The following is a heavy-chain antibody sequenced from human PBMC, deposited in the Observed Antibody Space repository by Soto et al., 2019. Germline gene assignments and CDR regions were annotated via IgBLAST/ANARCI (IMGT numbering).Heavy chain of an antibody. CDR3: ARDEIVVVPAAIIYYYGMDV. V-gene: IGHV1-69*01. D-gene: IGHD2-2*01. J-gene: IGHJ6*02. Sequence: QVQLVQSGAEVKKPGSSVKVSCKASGGTFSSYAISWVRQAPGQGLEWMGGIIPIFGTANYAQKFQGRVTITADESTSTAYMELRSLRSHDTAVYYCARDEIVVVPAAIIYYYGMDVWGQGTTVTVSS. CDR2: IIPIFGTA. CDR1: GGTFSSYA.